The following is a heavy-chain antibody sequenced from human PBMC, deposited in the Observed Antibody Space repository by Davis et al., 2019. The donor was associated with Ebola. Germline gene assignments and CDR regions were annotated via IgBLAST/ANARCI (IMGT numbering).Heavy chain of an antibody. Sequence: GGSLRLSCAASGFTVSSNYMSWVRQAPGKGLEWVSVIYIGGNTYYADSVKGRFTISRDNSKNTLYLQMNSLRVEDTAVYYCASPPKHDESSGYVDHWGQGTLVIVSS. CDR3: ASPPKHDESSGYVDH. CDR1: GFTVSSNY. J-gene: IGHJ5*02. CDR2: IYIGGNT. V-gene: IGHV3-53*01. D-gene: IGHD3-22*01.